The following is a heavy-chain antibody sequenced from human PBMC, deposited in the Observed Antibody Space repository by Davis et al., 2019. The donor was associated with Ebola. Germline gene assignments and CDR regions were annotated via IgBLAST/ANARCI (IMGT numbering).Heavy chain of an antibody. CDR1: GGSFSGYY. D-gene: IGHD2-2*01. Sequence: PSETLSLTCAVYGGSFSGYYWSGIRQPPGKGREWFGEINHSGSTNYNPSLKRRVTISVDTSKNQFSLKLSSVTAADTAVYYCASPHPDIVVVPAAMGGWFDPWGQGTLVTVSS. V-gene: IGHV4-34*01. J-gene: IGHJ5*02. CDR2: INHSGST. CDR3: ASPHPDIVVVPAAMGGWFDP.